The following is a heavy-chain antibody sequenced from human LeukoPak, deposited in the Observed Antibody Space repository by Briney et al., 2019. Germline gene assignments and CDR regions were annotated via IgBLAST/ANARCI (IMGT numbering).Heavy chain of an antibody. CDR3: AREAMVRGVNGHYYYMDV. CDR2: IYYSGST. J-gene: IGHJ6*03. CDR1: GGSISSSSYY. V-gene: IGHV4-39*02. Sequence: SETLSLTCTVSGGSISSSSYYWGWIRQPPGKGLEWIGSIYYSGSTYYNPSLKSRVTISVDTSKNQFSLKLSSVTAADTAVYYCAREAMVRGVNGHYYYMDVWGKGTTVTISS. D-gene: IGHD3-10*01.